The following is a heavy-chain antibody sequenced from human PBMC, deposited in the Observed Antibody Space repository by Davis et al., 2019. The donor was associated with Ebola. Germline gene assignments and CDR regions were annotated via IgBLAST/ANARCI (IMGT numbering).Heavy chain of an antibody. Sequence: GESLKISCAASGFAINSDSFNWVLPSPWKGLEWVANRKEDGSEKSYVDSVKGRFTISRDDAKNERYLQMNSLKTEDTAVYYCARGGGHYYGMGVWGQGTTVTVSS. V-gene: IGHV3-7*03. J-gene: IGHJ6*02. D-gene: IGHD3-16*01. CDR3: ARGGGHYYGMGV. CDR1: GFAINSDS. CDR2: RKEDGSEK.